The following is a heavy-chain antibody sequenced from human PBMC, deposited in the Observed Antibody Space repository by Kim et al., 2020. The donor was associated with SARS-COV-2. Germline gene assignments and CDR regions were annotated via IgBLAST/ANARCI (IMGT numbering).Heavy chain of an antibody. J-gene: IGHJ4*02. CDR1: GYTFTSYA. CDR3: ARMKGSSSWYGQTGFDY. Sequence: ASVKVSCKASGYTFTSYAMHWVRQAPGQRLEWMGWINAGNGNTKYSQKFQGRVTITRDTSASTAYMELSSLRSEDTAVYYCARMKGSSSWYGQTGFDYWGQGTLVTVSS. D-gene: IGHD6-13*01. V-gene: IGHV1-3*01. CDR2: INAGNGNT.